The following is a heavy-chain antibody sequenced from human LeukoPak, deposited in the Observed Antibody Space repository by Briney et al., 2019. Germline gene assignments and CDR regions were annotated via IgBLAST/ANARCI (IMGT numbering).Heavy chain of an antibody. J-gene: IGHJ4*02. Sequence: GGSLRLFCAASGFTFSSYAMQWVRQAPGKGLEWVAVISYDGSNKYYADSVKGRFTISRDNSKNTLYLQMNSLRAEDTAVYYCARPQGDYRTYQPPFDYWGQGTLVTVSS. CDR2: ISYDGSNK. CDR3: ARPQGDYRTYQPPFDY. V-gene: IGHV3-30-3*01. D-gene: IGHD4-11*01. CDR1: GFTFSSYA.